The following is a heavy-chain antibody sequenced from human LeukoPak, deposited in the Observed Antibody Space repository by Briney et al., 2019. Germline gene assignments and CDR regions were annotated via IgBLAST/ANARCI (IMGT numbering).Heavy chain of an antibody. CDR3: ATGNYYDSSGYYYPYYFDY. J-gene: IGHJ4*02. CDR1: GYTFTSYG. CDR2: INPNSGGT. D-gene: IGHD3-22*01. Sequence: GASVKVSCKASGYTFTSYGISWVRQAPGQGLEWMGWINPNSGGTNYAQKFQGRVTMTRDTSISTAYMELSRLRSDDTAVYYCATGNYYDSSGYYYPYYFDYWGQGTLVTVSS. V-gene: IGHV1-2*02.